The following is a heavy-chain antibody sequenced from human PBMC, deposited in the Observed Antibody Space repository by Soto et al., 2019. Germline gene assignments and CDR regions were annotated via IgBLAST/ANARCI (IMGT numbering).Heavy chain of an antibody. CDR3: AREVRGVKGYYGMDV. D-gene: IGHD3-10*01. CDR1: GGSISSGGYY. Sequence: PSETLSLTCTVSGGSISSGGYYWSWIRQHPGKGLEWIGYIYYSGSTYYNPSLKSRVTISVDTSKNQFSLKLSSVTAADTAVYYCAREVRGVKGYYGMDVWGQGTTGTVSS. J-gene: IGHJ6*01. V-gene: IGHV4-31*03. CDR2: IYYSGST.